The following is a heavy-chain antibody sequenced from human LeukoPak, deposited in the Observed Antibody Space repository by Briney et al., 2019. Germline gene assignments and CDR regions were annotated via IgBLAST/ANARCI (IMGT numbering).Heavy chain of an antibody. J-gene: IGHJ4*02. Sequence: PSETLSLTCTVSGGSISTYYWNWIRQPPGKGLEWIGYIYHSGSTNYNPSLKSRVTISVDTSKNQFSLKLSSVTAADTAVYYCARAQYYDFWSGYHPLDYWGQGTLVTVSS. V-gene: IGHV4-59*01. D-gene: IGHD3-3*01. CDR2: IYHSGST. CDR3: ARAQYYDFWSGYHPLDY. CDR1: GGSISTYY.